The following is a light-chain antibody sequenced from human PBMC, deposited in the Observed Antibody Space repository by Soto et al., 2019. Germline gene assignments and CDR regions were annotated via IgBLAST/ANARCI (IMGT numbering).Light chain of an antibody. CDR2: ATS. V-gene: IGKV3-20*01. Sequence: EIVLTQSPGTLSLSPGETATLSCRASKTVNSDYLAWFQQRPGQAPRLLIFATSRRATDIPDRFSGSGSGTDFTLPIRRLEPEDFAVYYCHQFGYSPRTFGQGTKVE. CDR1: KTVNSDY. J-gene: IGKJ1*01. CDR3: HQFGYSPRT.